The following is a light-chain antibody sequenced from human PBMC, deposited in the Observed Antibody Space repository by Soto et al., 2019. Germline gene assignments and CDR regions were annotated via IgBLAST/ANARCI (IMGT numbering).Light chain of an antibody. J-gene: IGLJ3*02. CDR3: SSYTTSSTLGV. Sequence: QSALTQPASVSGSPGQSITISCTGTSSDVGGYNYVSWYQQHPGKDPKLMIYEVSNRPSGVSNRFSGSKSGNTASLTISGLQAEDEADYYCSSYTTSSTLGVFGGGTKVTVL. CDR1: SSDVGGYNY. V-gene: IGLV2-14*01. CDR2: EVS.